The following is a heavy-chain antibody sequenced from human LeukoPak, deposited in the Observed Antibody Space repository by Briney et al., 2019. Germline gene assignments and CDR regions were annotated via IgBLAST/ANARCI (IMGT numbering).Heavy chain of an antibody. V-gene: IGHV4-31*03. Sequence: SQTLSLTCTVSGGSISSGGYYWSWIRQHPGKGLEWIGYIYYSGSTYYNPSLKSRVTISVDTSKNQFSLKLTSVTAADTAVYYCAKDGGGGYVTDWYFDLWGRGTLVAVSS. D-gene: IGHD5-12*01. CDR2: IYYSGST. CDR1: GGSISSGGYY. J-gene: IGHJ2*01. CDR3: AKDGGGGYVTDWYFDL.